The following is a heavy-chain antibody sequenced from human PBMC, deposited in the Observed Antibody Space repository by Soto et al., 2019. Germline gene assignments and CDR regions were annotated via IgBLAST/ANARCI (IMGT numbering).Heavy chain of an antibody. V-gene: IGHV1-3*01. Sequence: ASVKVSCKAFGYMFTKSVMHWVCQAPGQRLERMGWISGDSGDTIYSPKLQDRNTIASDKTASTAYMELSSLRSDNTTLYYGARDGVSAGNINFDYWGQGTLVTVSS. CDR2: ISGDSGDT. CDR3: ARDGVSAGNINFDY. D-gene: IGHD6-19*01. CDR1: GYMFTKSV. J-gene: IGHJ4*01.